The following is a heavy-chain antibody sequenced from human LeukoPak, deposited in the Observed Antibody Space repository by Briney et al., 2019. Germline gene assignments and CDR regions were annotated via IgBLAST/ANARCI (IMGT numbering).Heavy chain of an antibody. Sequence: GGSLRLSCAASGFTFSSNGMHWVRQAPGKGLERVAVIWYDGSNKYYADSVKGRFTISRDNSKNTLYLQMNSLRAEDTAVYYCARDAEEYQLLWEPVYYYYYMDVWGKGTTVTVSS. CDR3: ARDAEEYQLLWEPVYYYYYMDV. V-gene: IGHV3-33*01. D-gene: IGHD2-2*01. CDR2: IWYDGSNK. J-gene: IGHJ6*03. CDR1: GFTFSSNG.